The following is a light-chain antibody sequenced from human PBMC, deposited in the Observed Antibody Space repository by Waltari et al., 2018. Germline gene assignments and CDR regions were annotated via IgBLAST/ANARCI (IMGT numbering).Light chain of an antibody. CDR2: SFS. V-gene: IGLV1-40*01. Sequence: QSVLTQPPSVSGAPGQRVTISCSGTKSNIGADFDLHWYPQVPGTAPKLLLHSFSNRPSGVSDRFSGFKSGASASLVITGLQAEDEAMYYCQSYDTTLSAVVFGGGTRLTV. CDR1: KSNIGADFD. J-gene: IGLJ2*01. CDR3: QSYDTTLSAVV.